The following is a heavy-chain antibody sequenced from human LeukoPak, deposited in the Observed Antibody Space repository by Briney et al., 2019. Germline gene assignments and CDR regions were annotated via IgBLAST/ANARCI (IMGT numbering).Heavy chain of an antibody. CDR2: IKQDGSEK. Sequence: GGSLSLSCAASGFTFSSYWKSWVRQAPGKGLEWLANIKQDGSEKNYVDSMKGRFTISRDNAKKSLYLQMNSLRVEDTAVYYCARDRSYAFDIWGQGTMVTVSS. D-gene: IGHD1-26*01. J-gene: IGHJ3*02. V-gene: IGHV3-7*01. CDR3: ARDRSYAFDI. CDR1: GFTFSSYW.